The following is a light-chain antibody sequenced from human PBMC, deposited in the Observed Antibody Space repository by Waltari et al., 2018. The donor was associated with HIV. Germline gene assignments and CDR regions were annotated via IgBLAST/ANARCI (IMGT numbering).Light chain of an antibody. Sequence: EIVMTQSPATLSVSPGERATLSCRARQSVGSNLAWYRQKPGQAPRLLIYCASTRATGIPARFSGNGSETEFTLTISSLLSEDFAVYYCQQYNNWPPWTFGQGTKVEIK. CDR1: QSVGSN. J-gene: IGKJ1*01. V-gene: IGKV3-15*01. CDR2: CAS. CDR3: QQYNNWPPWT.